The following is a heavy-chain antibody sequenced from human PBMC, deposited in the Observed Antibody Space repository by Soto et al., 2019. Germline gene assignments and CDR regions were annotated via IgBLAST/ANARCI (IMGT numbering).Heavy chain of an antibody. CDR3: ASQRNYDEQDY. J-gene: IGHJ4*02. CDR2: VKQDGSKT. Sequence: PGGSLRLSCETSGFSFSSYWMSWVRQSPGKGLEWLGNVKQDGSKTYYVDSVKGRFVISRDNTKSSVFLQMNSLTVEDTAVYFGASQRNYDEQDYWQRRTLFTVSS. CDR1: GFSFSSYW. V-gene: IGHV3-7*01. D-gene: IGHD4-17*01.